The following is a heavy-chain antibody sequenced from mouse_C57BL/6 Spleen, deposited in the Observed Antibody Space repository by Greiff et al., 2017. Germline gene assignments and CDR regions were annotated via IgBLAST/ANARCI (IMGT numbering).Heavy chain of an antibody. CDR1: GFTFTDYY. D-gene: IGHD2-2*01. CDR2: IRNKANGYTT. J-gene: IGHJ4*01. CDR3: ARYRSTMVNYAMDY. V-gene: IGHV7-3*01. Sequence: DVQLVESGGGLVQPGGSLSLSCAASGFTFTDYYMSWVRQPPGKALEWLGFIRNKANGYTTEYSASVKGLFTISRDNYQSILYLQMNALRAEDSATDCCARYRSTMVNYAMDYWGQGTSVTVSS.